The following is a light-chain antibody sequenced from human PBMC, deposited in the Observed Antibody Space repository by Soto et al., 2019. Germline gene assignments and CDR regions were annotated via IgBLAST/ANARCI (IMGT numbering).Light chain of an antibody. Sequence: EIVLTQSPATLSLSPGERATLSCRASQSVSSYLAWYQQKPGQAPRLLIYDASNRATGIPDRFSGSGSGTDFTLTIRRLEPEDFAVYYCQHYSSSPTTFGQGNKGDIK. CDR3: QHYSSSPTT. V-gene: IGKV3-11*01. CDR2: DAS. CDR1: QSVSSY. J-gene: IGKJ1*01.